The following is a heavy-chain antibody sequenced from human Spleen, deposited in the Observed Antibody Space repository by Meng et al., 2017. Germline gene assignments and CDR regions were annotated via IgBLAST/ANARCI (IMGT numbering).Heavy chain of an antibody. CDR2: ISHSGST. Sequence: QVQLHQRGAGLLKPSATLSLTCDVSGGSFSGYSWSWIRQPPGKGLEWIGEISHSGSTTYSPSLKNRVTISLDTSKNQFSLKLRSVTAADTAVYYCARLWTVTSYSADWFDPWGQGTLVTVSS. V-gene: IGHV4-34*01. J-gene: IGHJ5*02. CDR3: ARLWTVTSYSADWFDP. D-gene: IGHD4-17*01. CDR1: GGSFSGYS.